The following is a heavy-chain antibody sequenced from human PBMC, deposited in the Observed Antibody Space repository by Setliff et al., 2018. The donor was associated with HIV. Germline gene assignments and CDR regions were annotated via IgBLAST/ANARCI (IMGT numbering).Heavy chain of an antibody. V-gene: IGHV3-7*01. J-gene: IGHJ1*01. CDR1: EFTNFW. Sequence: PGGSLRLSCSASEFTNFWMGWVRQAPGKGLEWVANIKEDGSDIYYVDSVKGRFTISRDNARNSLFLQMNSLRGDDTAVYYCAKVRDGSSPGFHHWGQGTLVTVSS. CDR2: IKEDGSDI. D-gene: IGHD6-13*01. CDR3: AKVRDGSSPGFHH.